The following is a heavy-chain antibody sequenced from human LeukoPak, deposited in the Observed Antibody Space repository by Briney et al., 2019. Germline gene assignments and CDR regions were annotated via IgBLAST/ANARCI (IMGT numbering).Heavy chain of an antibody. Sequence: SETLSLTCSVFGASVTTRSYYWGWLRQSPGKGLEWIGSMYNGGRTYYNPSLKSRVTISVDMSKNQFSLKVNSVTAADTAVYYCARRRIVTNSDYYFDYWGQGTLVTVSS. CDR2: MYNGGRT. V-gene: IGHV4-39*01. J-gene: IGHJ4*02. CDR3: ARRRIVTNSDYYFDY. CDR1: GASVTTRSYY. D-gene: IGHD3-22*01.